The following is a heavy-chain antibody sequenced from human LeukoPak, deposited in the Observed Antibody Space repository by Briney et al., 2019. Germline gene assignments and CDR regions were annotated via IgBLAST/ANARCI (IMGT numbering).Heavy chain of an antibody. J-gene: IGHJ6*03. Sequence: SETLSLTCTVSGGSIGTYYWSWVRQSPGKGLEWIGYIYVTGNRYNPYLQSRVAISVDTSRNQFFLKMSPVTAADTAVYYCARHIGGGIEDMDVWGKGTKVTVSS. CDR1: GGSIGTYY. CDR3: ARHIGGGIEDMDV. CDR2: IYVTGN. D-gene: IGHD3-16*02. V-gene: IGHV4-59*08.